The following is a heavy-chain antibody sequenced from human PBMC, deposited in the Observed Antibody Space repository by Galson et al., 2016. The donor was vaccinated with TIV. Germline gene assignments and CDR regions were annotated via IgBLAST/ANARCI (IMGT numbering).Heavy chain of an antibody. CDR3: ARGVGTVMGQYYMDV. CDR1: GGTLSNYA. J-gene: IGHJ6*03. CDR2: TIPMFGTA. D-gene: IGHD5-18*01. V-gene: IGHV1-69*05. Sequence: SVKVSCKASGGTLSNYAISWVRQAPRQGLEWMGGTIPMFGTANYAQKFQGRVTITTDESTSTAYMELSSLKSEDTAVDYCARGVGTVMGQYYMDVWGKGTTVTVSS.